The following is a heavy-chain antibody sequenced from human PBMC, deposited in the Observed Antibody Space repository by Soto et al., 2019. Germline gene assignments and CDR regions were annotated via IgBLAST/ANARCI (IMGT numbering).Heavy chain of an antibody. CDR2: IYYSGNT. CDR1: CGSVGSTSYY. J-gene: IGHJ6*02. V-gene: IGHV4-39*01. Sequence: SETLSLTFTGSCGSVGSTSYYWGLIRQPPGEGLEWMVNIYYSGNTYYSPSLKSRVSISVDTSKNQFSLKLSSVTAADTAVYYCARHTSVWGTYYYYGMDVWGQGTTVTVSS. D-gene: IGHD3-16*01. CDR3: ARHTSVWGTYYYYGMDV.